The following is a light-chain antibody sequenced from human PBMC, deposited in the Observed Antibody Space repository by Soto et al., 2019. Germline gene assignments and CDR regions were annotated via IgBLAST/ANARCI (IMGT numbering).Light chain of an antibody. CDR1: QSISSW. J-gene: IGKJ1*01. CDR2: DAS. V-gene: IGKV1-5*01. CDR3: QQYNSYQT. Sequence: DIQMTQSPSTLSASVGDRVTTTCRASQSISSWLAWYQQKPGKAPKLLIYDASSLESGVPSRFSGSGSGTEFTLTISSLQPDDFATYYCQQYNSYQTFGQGTKVDTK.